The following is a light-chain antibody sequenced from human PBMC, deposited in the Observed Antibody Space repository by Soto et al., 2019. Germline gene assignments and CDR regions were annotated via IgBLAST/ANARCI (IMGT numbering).Light chain of an antibody. CDR2: GND. V-gene: IGLV1-44*01. CDR1: SSNIGSST. CDR3: AAWDDSLNVV. Sequence: QSVLTQPPSASGTPGQRVTISCSGSSSNIGSSTVNWYQQHPGTAPKLLMYGNDQRPSGVPDRFSGSKSGTSASLAISGLQSEDEGDYYCAAWDDSLNVVFGGGTKLTVL. J-gene: IGLJ2*01.